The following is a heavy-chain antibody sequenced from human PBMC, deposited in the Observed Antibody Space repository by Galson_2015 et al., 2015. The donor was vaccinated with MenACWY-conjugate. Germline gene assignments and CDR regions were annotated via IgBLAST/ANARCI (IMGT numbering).Heavy chain of an antibody. CDR2: ISASGGIT. D-gene: IGHD5-18*01. Sequence: SLRLSCAASGFTFSNYAMTWVRQAPGKGLEWVSTISASGGITNYADSMKGRFTISRGNYDKTLYLQMNNLRAEDTAVYYCAKDLWARESSYGPFEYWGQGTLVTFSS. CDR3: AKDLWARESSYGPFEY. J-gene: IGHJ4*02. V-gene: IGHV3-23*01. CDR1: GFTFSNYA.